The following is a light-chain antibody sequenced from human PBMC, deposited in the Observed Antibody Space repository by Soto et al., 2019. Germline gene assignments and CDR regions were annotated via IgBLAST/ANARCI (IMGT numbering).Light chain of an antibody. CDR2: DAS. J-gene: IGKJ1*01. Sequence: EIVLTQSPATLSLSPGERATLSCRASQSVSSYLAWYQQKPGQAPRLLIYDASNRATGIPARFSGSGSGTDFTLTISSIEPEDIAVYYCQQRSNWPGTFGQGTKVEIK. CDR3: QQRSNWPGT. V-gene: IGKV3-11*01. CDR1: QSVSSY.